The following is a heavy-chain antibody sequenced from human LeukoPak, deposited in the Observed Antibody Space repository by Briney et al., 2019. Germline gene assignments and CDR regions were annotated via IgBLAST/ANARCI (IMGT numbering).Heavy chain of an antibody. D-gene: IGHD1-26*01. V-gene: IGHV4-34*01. Sequence: PSETLSLTCAVYGGSFSGYYWSWIRQPPGKGLEWIGEINHSGSTNYNPSLKSRVTISVDTSKNQFSPKLSSVTAADTAVYYCARREQWELPVYYFDYWGQGTLVTVSS. CDR2: INHSGST. CDR3: ARREQWELPVYYFDY. J-gene: IGHJ4*02. CDR1: GGSFSGYY.